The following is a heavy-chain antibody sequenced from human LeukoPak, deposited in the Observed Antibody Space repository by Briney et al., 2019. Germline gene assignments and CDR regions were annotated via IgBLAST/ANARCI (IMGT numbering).Heavy chain of an antibody. CDR1: GFSFGSYR. Sequence: PGGSLRLSCVASGFSFGSYRMAWVRQAPGKGLEWVANMKHDGIEKYHVDSVKGRFTISRDNTKNSLYLHMSSLRVEDTAVYYCAREGREGYNYPALDFWGQGILVTVSS. D-gene: IGHD5-24*01. J-gene: IGHJ4*02. CDR2: MKHDGIEK. V-gene: IGHV3-7*05. CDR3: AREGREGYNYPALDF.